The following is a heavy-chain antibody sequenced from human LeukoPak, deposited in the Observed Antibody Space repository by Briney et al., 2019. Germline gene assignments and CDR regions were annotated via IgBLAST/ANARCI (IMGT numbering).Heavy chain of an antibody. CDR2: IYYSGST. V-gene: IGHV4-38-2*01. J-gene: IGHJ4*02. CDR1: GYSISSGYY. Sequence: SETLSLTCAVSGYSISSGYYWGWIRQPPGKGLEWIGSIYYSGSTYYNPSLKSRVTISVDTSKNQFSLKLSSVTAADTAVYYCARGTLLPNDYWGQGTLVTVSS. CDR3: ARGTLLPNDY. D-gene: IGHD1-1*01.